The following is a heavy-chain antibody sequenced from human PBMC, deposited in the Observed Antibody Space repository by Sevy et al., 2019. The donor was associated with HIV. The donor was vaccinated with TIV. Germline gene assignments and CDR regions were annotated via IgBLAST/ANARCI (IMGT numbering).Heavy chain of an antibody. CDR3: ARALWGGLRCFDY. V-gene: IGHV3-7*01. J-gene: IGHJ4*02. CDR2: IKQDGSEK. CDR1: GFTFSSYW. D-gene: IGHD3-3*01. Sequence: GGSLRLSCAASGFTFSSYWMSWVRQAPGKGLEWVANIKQDGSEKYYLDSVKGRFTISRDNAKNSLYLQMNSLRAEDTAVYYCARALWGGLRCFDYWGQGTLVTVSS.